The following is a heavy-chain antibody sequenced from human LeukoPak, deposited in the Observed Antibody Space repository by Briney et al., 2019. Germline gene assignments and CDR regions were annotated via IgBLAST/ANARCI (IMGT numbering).Heavy chain of an antibody. CDR3: ARGFYGAGSQFDY. J-gene: IGHJ4*02. V-gene: IGHV4-30-2*01. CDR1: GSSISSGDFP. CDR2: IFHTGHT. D-gene: IGHD3-10*01. Sequence: SETLSLTCAVSGSSISSGDFPWSWIRQPPGKGLEWIGYIFHTGHTSYNPSLKSRVTISLDMSKNQLSLRLTSVTAADTAVYYCARGFYGAGSQFDYWGQGTLVTVSS.